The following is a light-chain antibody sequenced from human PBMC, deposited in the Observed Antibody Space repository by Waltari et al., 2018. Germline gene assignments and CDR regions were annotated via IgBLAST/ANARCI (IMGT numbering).Light chain of an antibody. J-gene: IGKJ1*01. CDR1: QNIATF. V-gene: IGKV1-39*01. Sequence: DIQMTQSPSSLSASVGDKVTITCRASQNIATFLNWFQHRPGQAPDLLIYGASTLHRGVPSRFTGSGSGTELTLTISSVQPGDFATYYCQQTYVFPRTFGQGTKVEMK. CDR2: GAS. CDR3: QQTYVFPRT.